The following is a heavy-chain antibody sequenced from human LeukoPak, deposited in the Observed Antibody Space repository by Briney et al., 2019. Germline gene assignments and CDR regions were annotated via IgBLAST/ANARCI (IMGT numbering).Heavy chain of an antibody. Sequence: PGGSLRLSCAASGFTFSSYSMNWVRQAPGKGLEWVSSISSSSSYIYYADSVKGRFTISRDNAKNSLYLQMNSLRAEDTAVYYCARAHDYGDYVHQHWGQGTLVTVSS. J-gene: IGHJ1*01. CDR1: GFTFSSYS. CDR3: ARAHDYGDYVHQH. D-gene: IGHD4-17*01. CDR2: ISSSSSYI. V-gene: IGHV3-21*04.